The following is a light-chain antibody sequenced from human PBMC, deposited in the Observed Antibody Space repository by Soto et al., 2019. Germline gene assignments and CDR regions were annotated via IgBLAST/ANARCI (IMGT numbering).Light chain of an antibody. V-gene: IGKV1-39*01. J-gene: IGKJ4*01. CDR2: AAS. CDR1: QSIGNY. CDR3: QQSYSTPLT. Sequence: DTQMTQSPSSLSASVGDRVTITCRATQSIGNYLNWYQQRPGKAPNVLIYAASSLQSGVPSRFSGSGSGTDFTLTISSLQPVDFATYYCQQSYSTPLTLGGGTKVDIK.